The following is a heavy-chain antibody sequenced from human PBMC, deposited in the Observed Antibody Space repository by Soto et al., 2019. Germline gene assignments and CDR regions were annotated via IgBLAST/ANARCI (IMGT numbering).Heavy chain of an antibody. J-gene: IGHJ5*01. CDR2: IIPIFGTA. V-gene: IGHV1-69*12. CDR3: AKMFEYRSSSGWFDS. D-gene: IGHD6-6*01. Sequence: QVQLVQSGAEVKKPGSSVKVSCKASGGTFSSYAISWVRQAPGQGLAWMGGIIPIFGTANYAQKFQGRVTITADESPSTAYMELSSLRSEDTALYYCAKMFEYRSSSGWFDSWGQGTLVTVAS. CDR1: GGTFSSYA.